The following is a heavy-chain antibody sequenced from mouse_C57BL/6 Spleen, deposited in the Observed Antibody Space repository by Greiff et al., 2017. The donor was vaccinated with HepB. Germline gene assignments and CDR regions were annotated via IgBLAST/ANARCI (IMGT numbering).Heavy chain of an antibody. CDR3: ARGGYYDDDEYYFDD. CDR2: ISSGSSTI. V-gene: IGHV5-17*01. CDR1: GFTFSDYG. J-gene: IGHJ2*01. D-gene: IGHD2-4*01. Sequence: EVQVVESGGGLVKPGGSLKLSCAASGFTFSDYGMHWVRQAPEKGLEWVAYISSGSSTIYYTDTVKGRFTISRDNAKNTLFLQMTSLRSEDTAMYYCARGGYYDDDEYYFDDWGQGTTLTVSS.